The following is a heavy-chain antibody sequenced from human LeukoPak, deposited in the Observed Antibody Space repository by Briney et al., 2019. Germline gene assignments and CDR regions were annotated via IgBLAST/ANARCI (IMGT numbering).Heavy chain of an antibody. J-gene: IGHJ4*02. D-gene: IGHD1-26*01. CDR3: ARDRNPVSGSYSTPGPLDY. CDR2: IWYDGSNK. V-gene: IGHV3-33*01. CDR1: GFTFSSYG. Sequence: GGSLRLSCAASGFTFSSYGMHWVRQAPGKGLEWVAVIWYDGSNKYYADSVKGRFTISRDNAKNSLYLQMNSLRAEDTAVYYCARDRNPVSGSYSTPGPLDYWGQGTLVTVSS.